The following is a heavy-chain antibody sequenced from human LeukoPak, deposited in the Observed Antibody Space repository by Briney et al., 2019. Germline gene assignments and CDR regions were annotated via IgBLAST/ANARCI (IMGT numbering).Heavy chain of an antibody. D-gene: IGHD3-16*01. J-gene: IGHJ4*02. CDR1: GYTLTSYY. CDR2: INPNSGDT. CDR3: ATQRGSYLWGTDFDY. V-gene: IGHV1-2*02. Sequence: ASVKVSCKASGYTLTSYYMHWVRQAPGQGLEWMGWINPNSGDTKYAQKFQGRVTMTRDTSISTAYMELSRLRSDDTAVYYCATQRGSYLWGTDFDYWGQGTLVTVSS.